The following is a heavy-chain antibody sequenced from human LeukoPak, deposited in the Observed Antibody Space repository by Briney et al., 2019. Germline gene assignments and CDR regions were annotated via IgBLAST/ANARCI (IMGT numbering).Heavy chain of an antibody. CDR1: GFTFSSYS. CDR3: ARASGYSSSWYGGDTVAYFDY. Sequence: GGSLRLSCAASGFTFSSYSMNWVRQAPGKGLEWVSYISSSSTIYYADSVKGRFTISRDNAKNSLYLQMNSLRDEDTAVYYCARASGYSSSWYGGDTVAYFDYWGQGTLVTVSS. CDR2: ISSSSTI. J-gene: IGHJ4*02. V-gene: IGHV3-48*02. D-gene: IGHD6-13*01.